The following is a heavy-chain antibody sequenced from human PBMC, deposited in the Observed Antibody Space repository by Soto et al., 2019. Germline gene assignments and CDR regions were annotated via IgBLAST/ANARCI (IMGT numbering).Heavy chain of an antibody. V-gene: IGHV1-46*01. CDR1: GYTFTSYY. Sequence: GASVKVSCKASGYTFTSYYMHWVRQAPGQGLEWMGIINPSGGSTSYAQKFQGRVTMTRDTSTSTVYMELSSLRSEDTAVYYCARDTIQLERRGYFDYWGQGTLVTVSS. CDR3: ARDTIQLERRGYFDY. D-gene: IGHD1-1*01. CDR2: INPSGGST. J-gene: IGHJ4*02.